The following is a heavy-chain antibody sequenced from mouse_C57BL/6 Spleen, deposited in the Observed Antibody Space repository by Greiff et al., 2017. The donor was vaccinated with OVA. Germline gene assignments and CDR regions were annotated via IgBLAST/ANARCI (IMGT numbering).Heavy chain of an antibody. V-gene: IGHV3-6*01. CDR2: ISYDGSN. D-gene: IGHD3-3*01. CDR3: AREGWEDAMDY. J-gene: IGHJ4*01. Sequence: EVKLLESGPGLVKPSQSLSLSCSVTGYSITSGYYWYWIRQLPGNKLEWMGYISYDGSNNYNPSLKNRSSITRDTSKNQFFLKLNSVTTEDTSTYYSAREGWEDAMDYWGQGTSVTVSS. CDR1: GYSITSGYY.